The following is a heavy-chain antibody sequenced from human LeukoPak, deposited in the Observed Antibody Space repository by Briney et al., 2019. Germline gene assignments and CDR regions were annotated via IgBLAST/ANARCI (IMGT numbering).Heavy chain of an antibody. D-gene: IGHD3-22*01. CDR3: ARRLYYYDSRGYQYYFDY. Sequence: GGSLRLSCAASGFTFDDYGMSWVRQAPAKGLEWVSGINWNGGSTGYADSVKGRFTISRDNAKNSLFLQMNSLRAEDTALYYCARRLYYYDSRGYQYYFDYWGQGTLVTVSS. CDR1: GFTFDDYG. J-gene: IGHJ4*02. V-gene: IGHV3-20*04. CDR2: INWNGGST.